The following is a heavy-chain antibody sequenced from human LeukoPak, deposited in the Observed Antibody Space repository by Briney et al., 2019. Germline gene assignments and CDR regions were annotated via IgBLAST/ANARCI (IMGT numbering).Heavy chain of an antibody. CDR3: ARVSDISVAAYFDY. J-gene: IGHJ4*02. Sequence: GGSLRLSCAASGFTFSNYWMSWVRQAPGKGLEWVANIRQDGSDKFYVDSVKGRFTISRDNAKNSLYLQMNSLRAEDTAFYYCARVSDISVAAYFDYWGQGTLVTVSS. V-gene: IGHV3-7*03. CDR1: GFTFSNYW. D-gene: IGHD6-19*01. CDR2: IRQDGSDK.